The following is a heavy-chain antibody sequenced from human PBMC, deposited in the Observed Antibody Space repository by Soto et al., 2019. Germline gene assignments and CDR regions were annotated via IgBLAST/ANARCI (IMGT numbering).Heavy chain of an antibody. CDR3: ARRRVPRGGYRDV. V-gene: IGHV4-39*01. D-gene: IGHD3-10*01. CDR1: GGSISSSSYY. CDR2: IYYSGST. Sequence: PSETLSLTCTVSGGSISSSSYYWGWIRQPPGKGLEWIGSIYYSGSTYYTPSLKSRVTISVDTSKNQFSLKLSSVTAPDTAVYYCARRRVPRGGYRDVWGKGTTVTVSS. J-gene: IGHJ6*03.